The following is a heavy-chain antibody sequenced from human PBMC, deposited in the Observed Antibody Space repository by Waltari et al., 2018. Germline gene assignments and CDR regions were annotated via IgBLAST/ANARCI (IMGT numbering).Heavy chain of an antibody. Sequence: QVQLQESGPGLVKPSETLSLTCTVSGGSISSYYWSWIRQPPGKGLEWIGYIYYIRSTNYNPSLKSRVTISVDTSKNQFSLKLSSVTAADTAVYYCARAAGSRDAFDIWGQGTMVTVSS. CDR1: GGSISSYY. J-gene: IGHJ3*02. D-gene: IGHD1-1*01. CDR3: ARAAGSRDAFDI. V-gene: IGHV4-59*01. CDR2: IYYIRST.